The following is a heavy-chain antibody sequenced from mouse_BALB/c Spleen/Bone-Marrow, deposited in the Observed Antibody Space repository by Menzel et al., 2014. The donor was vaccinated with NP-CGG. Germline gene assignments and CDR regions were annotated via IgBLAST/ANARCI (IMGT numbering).Heavy chain of an antibody. Sequence: EVQRVESGGDLVKPGGSLKLSCAASGFTFSSYGMSWVRQTPDKRLEWVATISSGGSYTYYPDSVKGRLTISRDNAKNTLYLQMSSLKSEDTAMYYCASTITTVVAEDAMDYWGQGTSVTVSS. CDR2: ISSGGSYT. V-gene: IGHV5-6*01. CDR1: GFTFSSYG. CDR3: ASTITTVVAEDAMDY. J-gene: IGHJ4*01. D-gene: IGHD1-1*01.